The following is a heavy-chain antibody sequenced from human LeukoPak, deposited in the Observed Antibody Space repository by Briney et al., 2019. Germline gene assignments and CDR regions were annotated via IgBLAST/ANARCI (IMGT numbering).Heavy chain of an antibody. CDR3: ARLKGSGSYSFDY. D-gene: IGHD3-10*01. J-gene: IGHJ4*02. CDR1: GFTFSSYS. CDR2: ISSSSSYI. V-gene: IGHV3-21*01. Sequence: PGGSLRLSCAASGFTFSSYSMNWVRQAPGKGLEWVSSISSSSSYIYYADSVKSRFTISRDNAKNSLYLQMNSLRAEDTAVYYCARLKGSGSYSFDYWGQGTLVTVSS.